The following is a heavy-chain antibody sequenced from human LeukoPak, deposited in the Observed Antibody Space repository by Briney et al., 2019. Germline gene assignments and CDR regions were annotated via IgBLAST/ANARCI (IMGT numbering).Heavy chain of an antibody. CDR2: INPNSGGT. Sequence: ASVKVSCKASGYTFAGYYMHWVRQAPGQGLEWMGWINPNSGGTNYAQKLQGRVTMTTDTSTSTAYMELRSLRSDDTAVYYCARDYDILTGYLWDNMDVWGKGTTVTISS. CDR3: ARDYDILTGYLWDNMDV. CDR1: GYTFAGYY. V-gene: IGHV1-2*02. D-gene: IGHD3-9*01. J-gene: IGHJ6*03.